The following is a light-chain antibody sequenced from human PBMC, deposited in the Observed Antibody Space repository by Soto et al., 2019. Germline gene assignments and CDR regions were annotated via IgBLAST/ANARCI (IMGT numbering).Light chain of an antibody. CDR1: QSVTSNY. V-gene: IGKV3-20*01. J-gene: IGKJ1*01. Sequence: EIVLTQSPGTLSFSPGERATLSCGASQSVTSNYLAWYQQKPGQAPRLLIFGASTRATGIPDRFSGSGSGTDFTLTISRLEPEDFAVYYCQHYYTSYTTFGQGTKVEIK. CDR3: QHYYTSYTT. CDR2: GAS.